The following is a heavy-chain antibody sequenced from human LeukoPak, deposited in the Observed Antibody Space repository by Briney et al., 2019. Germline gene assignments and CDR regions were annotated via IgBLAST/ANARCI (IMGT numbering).Heavy chain of an antibody. D-gene: IGHD3-22*01. J-gene: IGHJ4*02. CDR3: AKGGGLYFDSSGYYRYFDQ. V-gene: IGHV3-48*01. CDR1: GFTFSSYS. Sequence: GGSLRLSCAASGFTFSSYSMNWVRQAPGKGLEWVSYISSSSSTIYYADSVKGRFTISRDNSKNTLYLQMNSLRAEDTAVYYCAKGGGLYFDSSGYYRYFDQWGQGTLVTVSS. CDR2: ISSSSSTI.